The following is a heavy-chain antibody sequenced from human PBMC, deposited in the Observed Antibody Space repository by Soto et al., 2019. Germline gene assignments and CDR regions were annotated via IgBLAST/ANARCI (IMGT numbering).Heavy chain of an antibody. D-gene: IGHD1-26*01. Sequence: ASVKVSCKASGYTFTTSGISWVRQAPGQGLEWMGWMNPNSGNTGYAQKFQGRVTMTRNTSISTAYMELSSLRSEDTAVYYCARERSHVAFDIWGQGTMVTVSS. CDR1: GYTFTTSG. J-gene: IGHJ3*02. CDR2: MNPNSGNT. CDR3: ARERSHVAFDI. V-gene: IGHV1-8*02.